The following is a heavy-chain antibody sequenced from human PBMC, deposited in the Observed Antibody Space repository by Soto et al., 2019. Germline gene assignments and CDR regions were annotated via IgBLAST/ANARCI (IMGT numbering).Heavy chain of an antibody. V-gene: IGHV3-11*01. Sequence: QVQLVESGGGLVKPGGSLRLSCAASGFTFSDYYMTWISQAPGKGLEWVSYISTSGSATYYADSVKGRFTISRDNAKNSLYLQMNSLRAEDTAVYFCARLRDYCSGGSCYSGYYYYMYVWGEGTTVTVSS. D-gene: IGHD2-15*01. CDR1: GFTFSDYY. CDR2: ISTSGSAT. CDR3: ARLRDYCSGGSCYSGYYYYMYV. J-gene: IGHJ6*03.